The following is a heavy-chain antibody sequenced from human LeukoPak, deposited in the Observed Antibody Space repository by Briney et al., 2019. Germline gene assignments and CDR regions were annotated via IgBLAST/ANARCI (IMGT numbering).Heavy chain of an antibody. Sequence: PGGSLRLSCAASGFTFSVYNMNWIRQAPGKGLEWVSYISSSGTTICYADSVKGRFTISRDDAKNSLYLQMKSLRAEDTALYYCARVKDCGGDCYSYDYWGQGTLVTVPS. CDR3: ARVKDCGGDCYSYDY. CDR2: ISSSGTTI. J-gene: IGHJ4*02. CDR1: GFTFSVYN. D-gene: IGHD2-21*01. V-gene: IGHV3-11*04.